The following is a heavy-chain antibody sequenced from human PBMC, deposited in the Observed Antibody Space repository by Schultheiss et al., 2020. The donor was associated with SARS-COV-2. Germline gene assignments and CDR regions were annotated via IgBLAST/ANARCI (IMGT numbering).Heavy chain of an antibody. Sequence: GGSLRLSCAASGFTFSSYAMSWVRQAPGKGLEWVAVISYDGSNEYYGDSVKGRFTISRDNSKNTLYLQMNSLRTEDTAVYYCARAQVITLDYWGQGTLVTVSS. V-gene: IGHV3-30*01. CDR2: ISYDGSNE. CDR1: GFTFSSYA. J-gene: IGHJ4*02. D-gene: IGHD3-16*01. CDR3: ARAQVITLDY.